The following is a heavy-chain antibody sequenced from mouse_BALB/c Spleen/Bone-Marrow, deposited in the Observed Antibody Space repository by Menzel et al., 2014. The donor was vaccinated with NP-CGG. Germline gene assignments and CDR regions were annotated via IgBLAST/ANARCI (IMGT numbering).Heavy chain of an antibody. D-gene: IGHD2-4*01. J-gene: IGHJ2*01. Sequence: EVMLVESGGGLVQPGGSLRLSCATSGFTFTDYFMTWVRQPPGKALEWLGFIRNKANGYTTEYSASVKGQFTISRDNSQSILYLQMNTLRAEDSATYYCARGYYDDYWGQGTTLTVSS. CDR2: IRNKANGYTT. CDR3: ARGYYDDY. CDR1: GFTFTDYF. V-gene: IGHV7-3*02.